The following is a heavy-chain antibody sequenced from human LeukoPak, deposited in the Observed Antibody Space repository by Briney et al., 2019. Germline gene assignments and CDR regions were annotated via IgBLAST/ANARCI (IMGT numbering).Heavy chain of an antibody. V-gene: IGHV1-46*01. CDR2: INPSGGST. CDR3: ARAPYYDRSPVDI. Sequence: ASVKVSCTASGYTFTSYYMHWVRQAPGQGLEWMGIINPSGGSTSYAQKFQGRVTMTRETSTSTVYMELSSLRSEDTAVYYCARAPYYDRSPVDIWGQGTMVTVSS. J-gene: IGHJ3*02. D-gene: IGHD3-22*01. CDR1: GYTFTSYY.